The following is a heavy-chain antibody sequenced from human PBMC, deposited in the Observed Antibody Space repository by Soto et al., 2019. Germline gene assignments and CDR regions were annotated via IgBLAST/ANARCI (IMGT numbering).Heavy chain of an antibody. V-gene: IGHV3-48*02. J-gene: IGHJ4*02. D-gene: IGHD5-12*01. CDR2: INSGSSTI. CDR3: VRDRGYTGYDLEY. Sequence: EVQLVESGGGLVQPGGSLRLSCAASGFTFRSYAMNCVRQAPGKGLEWVSYINSGSSTIYYSDSAKGRFTISRDNAKNSLYLQMNSLRDEDTAVYFCVRDRGYTGYDLEYWGQGALVTVSS. CDR1: GFTFRSYA.